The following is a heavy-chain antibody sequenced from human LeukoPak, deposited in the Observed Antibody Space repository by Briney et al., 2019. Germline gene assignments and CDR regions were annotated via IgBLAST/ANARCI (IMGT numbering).Heavy chain of an antibody. V-gene: IGHV4-59*01. Sequence: PSETLSLTCTVCGGSISSYYWSWIRQPPGKGLEWIGYIYYSGSTNYNPSLKSRVTITVDTSKNQFALKLSTVTAADTAADYCGGVVAGAGTALYYGLDVWGQGTTVTVSS. CDR3: GGVVAGAGTALYYGLDV. J-gene: IGHJ6*02. CDR2: IYYSGST. D-gene: IGHD6-13*01. CDR1: GGSISSYY.